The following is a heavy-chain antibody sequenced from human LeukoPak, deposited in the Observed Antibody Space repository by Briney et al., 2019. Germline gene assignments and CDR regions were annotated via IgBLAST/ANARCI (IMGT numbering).Heavy chain of an antibody. J-gene: IGHJ5*02. D-gene: IGHD4-17*01. V-gene: IGHV1-18*01. CDR1: GYTFTSYG. Sequence: ASVKVSCKASGYTFTSYGISWVRQAPGQGLEWMGWISAYNGNTNYAQKLQGRVTMTRDTSTSTAYMELRSLRSDDTAVYYCARVKYGDYGNNWFDPWGQGTLVTVSS. CDR3: ARVKYGDYGNNWFDP. CDR2: ISAYNGNT.